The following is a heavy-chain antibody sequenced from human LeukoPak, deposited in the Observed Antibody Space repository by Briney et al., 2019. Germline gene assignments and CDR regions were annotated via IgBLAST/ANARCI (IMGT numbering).Heavy chain of an antibody. CDR1: GFTLSSYS. D-gene: IGHD3-3*01. Sequence: GGSLRLSCAASGFTLSSYSMNWVRQAPGKGLQWISYISSSGTTKTYADSVKGRFTISRDIAKKSLNLQMNSLRAEDTAVYYCARESITIFGVVIDWGQGTLVTVSS. CDR3: ARESITIFGVVID. J-gene: IGHJ4*02. V-gene: IGHV3-48*01. CDR2: ISSSGTTK.